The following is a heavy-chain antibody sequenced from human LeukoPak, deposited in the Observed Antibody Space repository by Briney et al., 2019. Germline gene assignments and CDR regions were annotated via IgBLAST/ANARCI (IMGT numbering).Heavy chain of an antibody. Sequence: PGGSLRLSCAASGFTFSNYSMSWVRQAPGKGLEWVSYISSSSGPIYYADSVKGRFTISRVNAKNSLYLQMNSLRAEDTAVYYCAKDTQRYCSGGSCFMDAFDIWGQGTMVTVSS. D-gene: IGHD2-15*01. CDR1: GFTFSNYS. V-gene: IGHV3-48*04. CDR3: AKDTQRYCSGGSCFMDAFDI. CDR2: ISSSSGPI. J-gene: IGHJ3*02.